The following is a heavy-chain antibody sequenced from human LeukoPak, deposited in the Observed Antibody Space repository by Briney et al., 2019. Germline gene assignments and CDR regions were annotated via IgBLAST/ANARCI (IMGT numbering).Heavy chain of an antibody. J-gene: IGHJ4*02. CDR1: GFTFSSYA. Sequence: GGSLRLSCAASGFTFSSYAMSWVRQAPGKGLEWVSAISGSGGSTYYADSVKGRFPISRDNSKNTLYLQMNSLRAEDTAVYYCAKEVGRDGYLSTFDYWGQGTLVTVSS. CDR2: ISGSGGST. CDR3: AKEVGRDGYLSTFDY. V-gene: IGHV3-23*01. D-gene: IGHD5-24*01.